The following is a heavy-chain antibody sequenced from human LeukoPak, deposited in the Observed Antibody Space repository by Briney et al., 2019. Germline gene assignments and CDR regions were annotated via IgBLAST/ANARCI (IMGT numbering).Heavy chain of an antibody. J-gene: IGHJ6*03. CDR2: ISGSGAGT. Sequence: GGSLRLSCAASGFTFSNYAMICVREAPRKGLEWVLAISGSGAGTYYANSVKGRFTISRDNSQNTLYLQMNSLRAEDTAVYYCAKGTDYEIYYYYYYMDVWGKGTTVTVSS. D-gene: IGHD4-17*01. V-gene: IGHV3-23*01. CDR1: GFTFSNYA. CDR3: AKGTDYEIYYYYYYMDV.